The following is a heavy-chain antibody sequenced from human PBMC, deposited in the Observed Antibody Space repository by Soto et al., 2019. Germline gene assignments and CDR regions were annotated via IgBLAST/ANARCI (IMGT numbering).Heavy chain of an antibody. CDR2: MNPNSGNT. J-gene: IGHJ4*02. CDR1: GYTFTSYD. D-gene: IGHD6-19*01. V-gene: IGHV1-8*01. CDR3: ARERSSGWYVDY. Sequence: QVQLVQSGAEVKKPGASVKVSCKASGYTFTSYDINWVRQATGQGLEWMGWMNPNSGNTGYAQKFQGRLTMTRNTSIETAYMELSRLRSEDTAVYYCARERSSGWYVDYWGQGTLVTVPS.